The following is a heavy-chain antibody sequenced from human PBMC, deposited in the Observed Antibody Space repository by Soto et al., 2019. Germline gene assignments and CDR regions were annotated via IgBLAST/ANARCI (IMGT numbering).Heavy chain of an antibody. D-gene: IGHD4-17*01. CDR2: IYYRGTT. Sequence: SETLSLTCTVSGGSISSSSYYWGWIRQPPGKGLEWIGNIYYRGTTSYNPSLKSRVTISVDTSKNQFSLKLASVTAADTAVYYCARDYGDYQFDYWGQGTLVTVSS. CDR3: ARDYGDYQFDY. V-gene: IGHV4-39*02. CDR1: GGSISSSSYY. J-gene: IGHJ4*02.